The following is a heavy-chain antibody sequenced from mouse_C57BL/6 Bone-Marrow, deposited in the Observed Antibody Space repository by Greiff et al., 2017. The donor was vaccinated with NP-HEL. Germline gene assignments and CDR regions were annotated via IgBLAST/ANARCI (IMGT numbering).Heavy chain of an antibody. D-gene: IGHD3-2*01. V-gene: IGHV10-3*01. J-gene: IGHJ2*01. CDR3: VREIDRSYYFDY. CDR2: IRRKSSNYAT. CDR1: GFTFNTYA. Sequence: EVKLVESGGGLVQPKGSLKLSCAASGFTFNTYAMHWVRQAPGKGLEWVARIRRKSSNYATYYADSVKDRFTISRDDSQSMLYLQMNNLKTEDTAMYYCVREIDRSYYFDYWGQGTTLTVSS.